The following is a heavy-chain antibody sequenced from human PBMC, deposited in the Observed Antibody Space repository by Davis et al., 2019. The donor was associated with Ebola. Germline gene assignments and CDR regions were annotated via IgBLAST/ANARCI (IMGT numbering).Heavy chain of an antibody. V-gene: IGHV5-51*01. J-gene: IGHJ3*02. CDR1: GDSFTSHW. Sequence: KVSCKDSGDSFTSHWIGWVRQMPGKGLEWMGIIYTGDSDTRYSPSFRGQVTISADKSSKTAFLHWSSLKASDTAIYYCASLRRTITGMDDGFDIWGQGTMVTVSS. CDR3: ASLRRTITGMDDGFDI. D-gene: IGHD2-8*02. CDR2: IYTGDSDT.